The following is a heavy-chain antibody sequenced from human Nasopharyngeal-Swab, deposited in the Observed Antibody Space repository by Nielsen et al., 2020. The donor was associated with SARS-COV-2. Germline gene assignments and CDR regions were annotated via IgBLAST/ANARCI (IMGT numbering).Heavy chain of an antibody. Sequence: ALVKVSCKVSGYTLTELSMHWVRQAPGQGLEWMGWISAYNGNTNYAQKLQGRVTMTTDTSTSTAYMELRSLRSDDTAVYYCARWAGIGDYYYGMDVWGQGTTVTVSS. D-gene: IGHD6-19*01. CDR2: ISAYNGNT. J-gene: IGHJ6*02. CDR1: GYTLTELS. V-gene: IGHV1-18*01. CDR3: ARWAGIGDYYYGMDV.